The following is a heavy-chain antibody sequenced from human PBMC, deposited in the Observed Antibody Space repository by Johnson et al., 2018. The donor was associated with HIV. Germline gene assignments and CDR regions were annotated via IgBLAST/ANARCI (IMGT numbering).Heavy chain of an antibody. CDR1: GFIFSSYG. CDR2: ISDSGGST. Sequence: QVQLVESGGGLVQPGGSLRLSCAASGFIFSSYGMHWVRQAPGKGLEWVSDISDSGGSTYYADSVKGRFTISRDNSKNTLYLQMNSLRAEDTAVYYCARDRAILAARPAGAFDVWGPGTMVTVSS. CDR3: ARDRAILAARPAGAFDV. V-gene: IGHV3-NL1*01. J-gene: IGHJ3*01. D-gene: IGHD6-6*01.